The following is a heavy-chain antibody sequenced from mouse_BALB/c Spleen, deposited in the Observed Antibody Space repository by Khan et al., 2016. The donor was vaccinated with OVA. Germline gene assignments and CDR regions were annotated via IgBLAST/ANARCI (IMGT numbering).Heavy chain of an antibody. D-gene: IGHD2-3*01. CDR1: GFSLTSYG. CDR2: IWSGGST. V-gene: IGHV2-2*02. J-gene: IGHJ1*01. CDR3: ANDGYPFYWYFDV. Sequence: QVRLQQSGPGLVQPSQSLSITCTVSGFSLTSYGVHWVRQSPGKGLEWLGVIWSGGSTDYNAAFISRLSISKDNSKSQVFFKMNSLQANDTAIYXCANDGYPFYWYFDVWGAGTTVTVSS.